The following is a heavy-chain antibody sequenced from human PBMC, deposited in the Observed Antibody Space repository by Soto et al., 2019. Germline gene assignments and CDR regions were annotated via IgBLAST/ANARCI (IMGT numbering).Heavy chain of an antibody. CDR1: GFIFSNYG. V-gene: IGHV3-33*01. CDR2: IWYDGSNK. Sequence: GGSLRLSCAASGFIFSNYGIHWVRQAPGKGLEWVALIWYDGSNKYYADSVKGRFIVSRDNTNNTVYLQLNSLTADDTAVYYCAREGLVAGSQAFWGTGTLVTVSS. CDR3: AREGLVAGSQAF. J-gene: IGHJ4*02. D-gene: IGHD6-19*01.